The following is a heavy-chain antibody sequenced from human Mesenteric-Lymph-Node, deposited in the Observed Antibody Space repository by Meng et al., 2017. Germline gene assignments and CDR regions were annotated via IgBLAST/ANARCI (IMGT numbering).Heavy chain of an antibody. J-gene: IGHJ4*02. D-gene: IGHD3-10*01. Sequence: ASVKVSCKASGYTFTSYYMHWVRQAPGQGLEWMGIINPSGGSTSYAQKFQGRVTITADESTSTAYMELSSLRSEDTAVYYCARAGGELLDRIRETYYFDYWGQGTLVTVSS. V-gene: IGHV1-46*01. CDR3: ARAGGELLDRIRETYYFDY. CDR1: GYTFTSYY. CDR2: INPSGGST.